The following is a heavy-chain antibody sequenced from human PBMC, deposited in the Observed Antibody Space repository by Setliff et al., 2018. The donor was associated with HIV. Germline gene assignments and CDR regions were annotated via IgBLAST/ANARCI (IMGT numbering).Heavy chain of an antibody. D-gene: IGHD6-19*01. Sequence: PGGSLRLSCAASGFRINNYDMNWVRQAPGKGLEWISHISSSGETIYYADSVRGRFTISRDNAENSLYLQMISLRAEDTAVYYCARDPRGAVAGFDYWGRGTLVTVSS. CDR2: ISSSGETI. V-gene: IGHV3-48*03. CDR3: ARDPRGAVAGFDY. J-gene: IGHJ4*02. CDR1: GFRINNYD.